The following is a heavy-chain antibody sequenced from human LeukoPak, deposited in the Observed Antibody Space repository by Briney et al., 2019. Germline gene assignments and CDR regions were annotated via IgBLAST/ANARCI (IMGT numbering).Heavy chain of an antibody. J-gene: IGHJ4*02. V-gene: IGHV4-34*01. CDR3: ARHTRYTWKNY. CDR2: IDHSGAT. CDR1: GGSFSGYY. Sequence: SSETLSLTCAVYGGSFSGYYWTWIRQPPGKGLEWIGEIDHSGATNYSPSLQSRVTISLDTSKSHFSLKLSSVTAADTAVYYCARHTRYTWKNYWGQGTPVTVSS. D-gene: IGHD1-20*01.